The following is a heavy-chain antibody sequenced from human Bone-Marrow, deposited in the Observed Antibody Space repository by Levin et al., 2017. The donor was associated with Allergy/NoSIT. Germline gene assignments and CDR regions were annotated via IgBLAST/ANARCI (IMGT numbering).Heavy chain of an antibody. CDR2: IRSKADGETT. J-gene: IGHJ6*04. V-gene: IGHV3-49*04. D-gene: IGHD3-10*01. CDR3: STGAI. CDR1: GFNLGDYA. Sequence: GGSLRLSCTTSGFNLGDYAMSWVRQAPGKGLEWIGIIRSKADGETTNYAASVRGRFTISRDDSKGVAHLQMNSLKTEDTAVYYCSTGAIWGKGTTVNVSS.